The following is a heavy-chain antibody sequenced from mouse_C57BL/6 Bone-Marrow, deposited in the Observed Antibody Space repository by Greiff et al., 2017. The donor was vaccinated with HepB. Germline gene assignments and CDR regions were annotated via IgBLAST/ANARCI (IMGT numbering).Heavy chain of an antibody. CDR1: GYTFTSYG. D-gene: IGHD2-14*01. Sequence: QVLLQQSGAELVRPGASVKLSCKASGYTFTSYGISWVKQRPGQGLEWIGEIYPRSGNTYYNEKFKGKATLTADKSSSTAYMEFRSLTSEDSAVYICASGREVRRRNKFAYWGQGTLVTVSA. V-gene: IGHV1-81*01. CDR3: ASGREVRRRNKFAY. CDR2: IYPRSGNT. J-gene: IGHJ3*01.